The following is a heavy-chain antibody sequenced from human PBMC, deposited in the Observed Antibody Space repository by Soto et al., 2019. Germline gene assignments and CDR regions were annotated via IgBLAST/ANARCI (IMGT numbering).Heavy chain of an antibody. Sequence: ASVKVSCKASGFTFITYDFSWVRQAAGQGLEWMGWMNPNNGNAGFAQKFRGRINMTRNTSIITAYLELSSQRSDASDVYFCARREQRYAPDS. V-gene: IGHV1-8*01. CDR2: MNPNNGNA. CDR3: ARREQRYAPDS. D-gene: IGHD1-1*01. J-gene: IGHJ5*01. CDR1: GFTFITYD.